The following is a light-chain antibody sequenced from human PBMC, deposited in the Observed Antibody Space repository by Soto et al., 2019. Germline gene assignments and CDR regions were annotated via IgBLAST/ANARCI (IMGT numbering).Light chain of an antibody. CDR2: SNY. Sequence: QSVLTQPPSASGTPGQRVTISCSGSSSNIGGNPANWYQHLPGTAPKLLIYSNYQRPSGVPDRFSGSKSGTSASLAISGLQSEDEADYCCAAWDDSLKGLVFGGGTKVTVL. V-gene: IGLV1-44*01. CDR3: AAWDDSLKGLV. CDR1: SSNIGGNP. J-gene: IGLJ2*01.